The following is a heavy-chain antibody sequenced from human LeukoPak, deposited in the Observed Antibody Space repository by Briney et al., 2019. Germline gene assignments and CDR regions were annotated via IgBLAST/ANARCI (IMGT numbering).Heavy chain of an antibody. V-gene: IGHV3-66*01. CDR3: ARDRRLVYYDSSGSPDAFDI. D-gene: IGHD3-22*01. CDR1: GFTVSSNY. J-gene: IGHJ3*02. CDR2: IYSGGST. Sequence: PGGSLRLSCAASGFTVSSNYMSWVRQAPGKGLEWVSVIYSGGSTYYADSVKGRFTISRDNSKNTLYLQMNSLRAEDTAVYYCARDRRLVYYDSSGSPDAFDIWGQGTMVTVSS.